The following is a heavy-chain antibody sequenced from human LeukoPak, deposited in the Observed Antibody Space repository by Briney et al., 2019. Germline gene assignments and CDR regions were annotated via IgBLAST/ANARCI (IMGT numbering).Heavy chain of an antibody. CDR2: IYPGDSDT. V-gene: IGHV5-51*01. D-gene: IGHD4-17*01. Sequence: GESLKISCKASGYNFPNYWIAWVRQMPGKGLELMGIIYPGDSDTRYSPSFQGQVTISADKSITTAYLQWSSLKALESAMYYCTRRRYGDGYNWFDPWGQGTLVTVSS. J-gene: IGHJ5*02. CDR3: TRRRYGDGYNWFDP. CDR1: GYNFPNYW.